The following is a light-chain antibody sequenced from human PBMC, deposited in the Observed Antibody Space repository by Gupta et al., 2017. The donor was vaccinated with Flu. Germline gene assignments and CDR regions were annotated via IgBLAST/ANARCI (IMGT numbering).Light chain of an antibody. V-gene: IGLV1-44*01. Sequence: QSVLTQPPSASGTPGPRVTISCSGSSSNIGSDYVIWYQQFPGKAPKLLIFSNSQRPSGVPDRFSGSKSGTSASLAISGLQSEDEADYYCATWDDSLNSWVFGGGTKLTVL. J-gene: IGLJ3*02. CDR1: SSNIGSDY. CDR3: ATWDDSLNSWV. CDR2: SNS.